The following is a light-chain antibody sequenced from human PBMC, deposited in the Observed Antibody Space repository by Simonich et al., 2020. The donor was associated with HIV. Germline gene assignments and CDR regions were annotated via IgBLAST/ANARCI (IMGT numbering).Light chain of an antibody. V-gene: IGKV4-1*01. CDR3: QQYYSTPLT. CDR1: QSVLYSSNNKNY. J-gene: IGKJ4*01. CDR2: WAS. Sequence: DIVIMQSPDSLAVSLGERATINCKSSQSVLYSSNNKNYLAWYQQKPGQPPKLLIYWASTRESGVPDRFIGSGSGTDFTLTISSLQAEDVAVYYCQQYYSTPLTFGGGTKVEIK.